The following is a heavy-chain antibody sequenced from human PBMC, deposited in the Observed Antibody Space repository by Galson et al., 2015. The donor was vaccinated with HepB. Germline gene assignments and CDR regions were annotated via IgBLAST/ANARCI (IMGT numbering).Heavy chain of an antibody. J-gene: IGHJ6*02. CDR1: GFTFSSYT. D-gene: IGHD3-10*01. CDR2: ISSNGATI. Sequence: SLRLSCAASGFTFSSYTMSWVRQTPGKGLQWVSYISSNGATICYADSVKGRFTVARDNARNAVFLQMTSLRAEDTAVYYCARVRGQLSWRVYYYSLDVWGRGTTVTVSS. CDR3: ARVRGQLSWRVYYYSLDV. V-gene: IGHV3-48*04.